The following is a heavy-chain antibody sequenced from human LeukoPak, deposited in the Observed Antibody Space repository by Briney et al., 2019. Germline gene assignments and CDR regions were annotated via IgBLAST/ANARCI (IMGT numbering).Heavy chain of an antibody. D-gene: IGHD6-13*01. V-gene: IGHV4-39*01. J-gene: IGHJ5*02. CDR1: GGSISSSSYY. CDR3: ARQAGIAAAGLREGFDP. Sequence: SETLSLTCTVSGGSISSSSYYWGWIRQPPGKGLEWIGSIYYSGSTYYNPSLKSRVTISVDTSKNQFSLKLSSVTAADTAVYYCARQAGIAAAGLREGFDPWGQGTLVTVSS. CDR2: IYYSGST.